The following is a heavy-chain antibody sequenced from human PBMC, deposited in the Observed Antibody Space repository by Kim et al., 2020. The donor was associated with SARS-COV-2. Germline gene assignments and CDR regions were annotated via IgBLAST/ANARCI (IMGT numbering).Heavy chain of an antibody. CDR1: GFTFSSYA. Sequence: GGSLRLSCAASGFTFSSYAMSWVRQAPGKGLEWVSAISGSGGSTYYADSVKGRFTISRDNSKNTLYLQMNSLRAEDTAVYYCAKGIVLLWFGGDDAFDIWGQGTMVTVSS. CDR3: AKGIVLLWFGGDDAFDI. V-gene: IGHV3-23*01. J-gene: IGHJ3*02. D-gene: IGHD3-10*01. CDR2: ISGSGGST.